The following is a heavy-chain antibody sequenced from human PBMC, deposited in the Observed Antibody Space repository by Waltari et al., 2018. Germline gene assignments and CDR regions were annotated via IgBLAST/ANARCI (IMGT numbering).Heavy chain of an antibody. CDR1: GFKFSDYA. CDR2: IGSSSSFM. D-gene: IGHD3-22*01. J-gene: IGHJ4*02. Sequence: EVQLVESGGGLVKPGGSLRLSCAASGFKFSDYAMTWVRQAPGKGLEWVSSIGSSSSFMDYADSVRGRFTISRDNSKNTLYLQMNSLRAEDTAVYYCARDAYYYDSGGYYPQFDYWGQGTLVTVSS. V-gene: IGHV3-21*02. CDR3: ARDAYYYDSGGYYPQFDY.